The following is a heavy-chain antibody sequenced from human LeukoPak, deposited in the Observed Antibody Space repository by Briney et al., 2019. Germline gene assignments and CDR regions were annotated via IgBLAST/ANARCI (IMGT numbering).Heavy chain of an antibody. CDR1: GYSISSASY. D-gene: IGHD3-3*01. CDR3: ARYGVAMDDAFDI. Sequence: SETLSLTCAVSGYSISSASYWGWIRQPPGKGLEWIGNIYHSGSPYYNPSLKSRVTISVDTSKNQFSLKLSSVTAADTAVYYCARYGVAMDDAFDIWGQGTMVTVSS. V-gene: IGHV4-38-2*01. CDR2: IYHSGSP. J-gene: IGHJ3*02.